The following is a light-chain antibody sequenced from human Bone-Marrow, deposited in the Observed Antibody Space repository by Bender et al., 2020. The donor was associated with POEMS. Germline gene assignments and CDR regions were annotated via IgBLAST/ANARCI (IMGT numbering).Light chain of an antibody. J-gene: IGLJ1*01. CDR2: AGN. CDR1: SSDVGSYDL. Sequence: QSALTQPASVSGSPGQSITISCTGTSSDVGSYDLVSWYQQDSGKAPKLIIYAGNKRPSGLSSRFSGSKSGNTASLTISGLQAEDEGDYYCCSYTTTTSFVFGMGTKVTVL. CDR3: CSYTTTTSFV. V-gene: IGLV2-23*03.